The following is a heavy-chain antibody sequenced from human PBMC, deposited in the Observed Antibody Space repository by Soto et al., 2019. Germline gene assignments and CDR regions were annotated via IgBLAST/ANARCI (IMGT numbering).Heavy chain of an antibody. CDR1: GGTFSSYA. V-gene: IGHV1-69*13. J-gene: IGHJ5*02. CDR3: ARSGCSGGSCYPPLDQFGP. D-gene: IGHD2-15*01. Sequence: SVKVSCKASGGTFSSYAISWVRPAPGQGLEWMGGIIPIFGTANYAQKFQGRVTITADESTSTAYMELSSLRSEDTAVYYCARSGCSGGSCYPPLDQFGPWGQGTLVTVSS. CDR2: IIPIFGTA.